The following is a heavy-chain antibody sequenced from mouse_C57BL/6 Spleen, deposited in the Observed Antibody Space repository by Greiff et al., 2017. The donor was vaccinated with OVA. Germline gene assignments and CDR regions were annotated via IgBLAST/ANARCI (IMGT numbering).Heavy chain of an antibody. CDR1: GYTFTSYW. CDR2: IDPSDSYT. J-gene: IGHJ2*01. CDR3: ASKASTGFDY. V-gene: IGHV1-69*01. Sequence: VQLQQPGAELVMPGASVKLSCKASGYTFTSYWMHWVKQRPGQGLEWIGEIDPSDSYTNYNQKFKGKSTLTVDKSSSTAYMQLSSLTSEDSAVYYCASKASTGFDYRGQGTTLTGSS. D-gene: IGHD4-1*02.